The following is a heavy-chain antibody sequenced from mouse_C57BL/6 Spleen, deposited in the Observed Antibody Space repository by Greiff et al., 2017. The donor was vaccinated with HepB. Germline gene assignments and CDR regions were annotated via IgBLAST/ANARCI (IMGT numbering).Heavy chain of an antibody. CDR3: ARAVKAYYDYDYYAMDY. CDR2: IYPGSGNT. Sequence: VKLMESGAELVRPGASVKLSCKASGYTFTDYYINWVKQRPGQGLEWIARIYPGSGNTYYNEKFKGKATLTAEKSSSTAYMQLSSLTSEDSAVYFCARAVKAYYDYDYYAMDYWGQGTSVTVSS. J-gene: IGHJ4*01. CDR1: GYTFTDYY. V-gene: IGHV1-76*01. D-gene: IGHD2-4*01.